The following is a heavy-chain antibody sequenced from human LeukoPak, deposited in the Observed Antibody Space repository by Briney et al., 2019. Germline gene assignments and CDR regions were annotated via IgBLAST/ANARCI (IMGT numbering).Heavy chain of an antibody. J-gene: IGHJ6*04. D-gene: IGHD3-10*02. CDR3: AELGITMIGGV. Sequence: GGSLRLSCAASGFTFSSYSMNWVRQAPGKGLEWVSSITRSSNYIYYADSVKGRFTISRDNAKNSLYLQMNSLRAEDTAVYYCAELGITMIGGVWGKGTTVTISS. CDR2: ITRSSNYI. V-gene: IGHV3-21*01. CDR1: GFTFSSYS.